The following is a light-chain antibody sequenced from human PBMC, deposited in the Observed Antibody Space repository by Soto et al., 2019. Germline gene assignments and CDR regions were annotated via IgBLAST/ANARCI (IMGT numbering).Light chain of an antibody. CDR1: QYVSSN. Sequence: EIVMTQSPATLSVSPGARATFSCRASQYVSSNLAWYQQKPGQGPSLLTSGASSRATGFPARFSGSGSGTDFTLTFSSLQSEDFAIYYCQQYNNWPPWTSGQGTKVDI. J-gene: IGKJ1*01. V-gene: IGKV3-15*01. CDR3: QQYNNWPPWT. CDR2: GAS.